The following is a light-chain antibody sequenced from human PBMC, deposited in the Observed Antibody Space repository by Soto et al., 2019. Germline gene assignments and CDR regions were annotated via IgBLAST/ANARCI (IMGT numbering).Light chain of an antibody. CDR2: DAS. Sequence: DIQMTQSPSSLSAAVGDRVTITCQASEDINNLLNWYQQKPGKAPKLLIYDASNLEIGVPSRFSGSGSGTDFTFTISSLQPEDIATYFCQQFDSVPITFGQGTRLEIK. J-gene: IGKJ5*01. CDR1: EDINNL. V-gene: IGKV1-33*01. CDR3: QQFDSVPIT.